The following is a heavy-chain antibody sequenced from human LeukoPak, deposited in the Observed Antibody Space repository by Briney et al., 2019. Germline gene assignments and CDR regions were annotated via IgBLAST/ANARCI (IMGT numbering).Heavy chain of an antibody. CDR1: GFTFSSYW. Sequence: PGGSLRLSCAASGFTFSSYWMHWVRQAPGRGLVWVSRINSDGSSTSYADSVKGRFTISRDNSKNSLYLQMNSLRTEDTALYYCAISDHYFDYWGQGALVTVSS. CDR2: INSDGSST. CDR3: AISDHYFDY. V-gene: IGHV3-74*01. J-gene: IGHJ4*02.